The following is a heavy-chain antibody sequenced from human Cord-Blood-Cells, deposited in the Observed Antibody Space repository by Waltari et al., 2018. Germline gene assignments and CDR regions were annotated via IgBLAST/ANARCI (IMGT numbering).Heavy chain of an antibody. V-gene: IGHV4-34*01. CDR1: GVSFSGYS. D-gene: IGHD6-13*01. Sequence: QVQLQQWGAALFKPSEPLSLTCAVYGVSFSGYSWIWIRQPPGKGLEWIGEINQSGSTNYNPSLKSRVTISVDTSKNQFSLKLSSVTAADTAVYYCARRTPGIAAAGYFDYWGQGTLVTVSS. CDR2: INQSGST. J-gene: IGHJ4*02. CDR3: ARRTPGIAAAGYFDY.